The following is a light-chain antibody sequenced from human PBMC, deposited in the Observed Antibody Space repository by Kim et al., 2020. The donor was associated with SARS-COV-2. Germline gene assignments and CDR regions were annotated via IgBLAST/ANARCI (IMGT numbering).Light chain of an antibody. CDR1: QSISSW. V-gene: IGKV1-5*01. Sequence: DIQMTQSPSTLSASVGDRVTITCRASQSISSWLAWYQQKPGKAPKLLIYDASSLESGVPSRFSGSGSGTEFTLTISSLQPDDFATYYCQQYSSSPTFGQGTKVDIK. CDR3: QQYSSSPT. CDR2: DAS. J-gene: IGKJ1*01.